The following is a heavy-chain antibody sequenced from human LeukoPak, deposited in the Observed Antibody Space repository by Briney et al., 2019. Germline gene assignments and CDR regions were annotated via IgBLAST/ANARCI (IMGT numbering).Heavy chain of an antibody. CDR2: IYHSGST. V-gene: IGHV4-30-2*01. J-gene: IGHJ4*02. CDR1: GGSISSGGYY. D-gene: IGHD3-16*01. CDR3: ARGMGDFDY. Sequence: SQTLSLTCTVSGGSISSGGYYWSWIRQPPGKGLEWIGYIYHSGSTYYNPSLKSRVTISVDRPKNQFSLKLSSVTAADTAVYYCARGMGDFDYWGQGTLVTVSS.